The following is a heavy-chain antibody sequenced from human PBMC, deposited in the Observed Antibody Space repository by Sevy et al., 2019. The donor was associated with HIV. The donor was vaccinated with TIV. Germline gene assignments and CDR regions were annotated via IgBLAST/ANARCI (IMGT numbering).Heavy chain of an antibody. V-gene: IGHV1-69*13. CDR3: ARFRSQLLSAPNWFDP. CDR1: GGTFSSYA. Sequence: ASVKVSCKASGGTFSSYAISWVRQAPGQGLEWMGGIIPIFGTANYEQKFQGRVTITADESTSTAYMELSSLRSEDTAVYYCARFRSQLLSAPNWFDPWGQGTLVTVSS. CDR2: IIPIFGTA. D-gene: IGHD3-10*01. J-gene: IGHJ5*02.